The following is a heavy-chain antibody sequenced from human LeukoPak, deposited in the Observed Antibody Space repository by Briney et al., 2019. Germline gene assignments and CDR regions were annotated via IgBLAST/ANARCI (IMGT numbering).Heavy chain of an antibody. CDR1: GDSVSSDSCY. CDR2: IYHSGST. D-gene: IGHD3-22*01. CDR3: ARVGYYYDSSGYYPIPYFDY. J-gene: IGHJ4*02. V-gene: IGHV4-30-2*01. Sequence: SETLSLTCSVSGDSVSSDSCYWSWIRQPPGKGLEWIGYIYHSGSTYYNPSLKSRVTISVDRSKNQFSLKLSSVTAADTAVYYCARVGYYYDSSGYYPIPYFDYWGQGTLVTVSS.